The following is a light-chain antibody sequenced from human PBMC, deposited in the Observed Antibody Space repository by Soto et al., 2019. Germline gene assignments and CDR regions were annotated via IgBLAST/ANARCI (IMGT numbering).Light chain of an antibody. J-gene: IGKJ4*01. CDR3: QQYANAPLT. CDR2: GAS. V-gene: IGKV3-20*01. CDR1: QSVSSSY. Sequence: EIVLTQSPDTLSLSPGERATLSCRASQSVSSSYLAWYQQKPGQAPRLLIYGASSRATGIPDNFSGSGSGTDFTLTISRLEPEDFAVYYCQQYANAPLTFGGGTKVEIK.